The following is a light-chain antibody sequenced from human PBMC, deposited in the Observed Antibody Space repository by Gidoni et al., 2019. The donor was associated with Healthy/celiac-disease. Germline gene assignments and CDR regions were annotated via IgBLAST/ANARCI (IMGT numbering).Light chain of an antibody. Sequence: SYELTQPPPVSVSPGQTASITCSGEKLGDKYACWYQQKPGQSPVLVIYQDSKRPSVNPERFSGSNSGNTATLTISGTQAMDEADYYCQAWDSSTAWVVFGGGTKLTVL. CDR1: KLGDKY. CDR3: QAWDSSTAWVV. J-gene: IGLJ2*01. CDR2: QDS. V-gene: IGLV3-1*01.